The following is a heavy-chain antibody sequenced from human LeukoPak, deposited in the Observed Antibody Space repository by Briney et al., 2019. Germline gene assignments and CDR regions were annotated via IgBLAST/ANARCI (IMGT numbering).Heavy chain of an antibody. CDR3: AKDYQQRRVLLWFGDRKGGDY. D-gene: IGHD3-10*01. CDR2: ISGSGGST. V-gene: IGHV3-23*01. Sequence: PGGTLRLSCAASGFTFSSYGMSWVRQAPGKGLEWVSAISGSGGSTYYADSVKGRFTISRDNSKNTLYLQMNSLRAEDTAVYYCAKDYQQRRVLLWFGDRKGGDYWGQGTLVTVSS. CDR1: GFTFSSYG. J-gene: IGHJ4*02.